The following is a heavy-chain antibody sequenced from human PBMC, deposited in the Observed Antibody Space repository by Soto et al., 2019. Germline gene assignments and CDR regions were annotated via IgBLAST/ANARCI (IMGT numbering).Heavy chain of an antibody. CDR1: GFTFNSYG. D-gene: IGHD3-22*01. CDR3: AKDYYYDSSVYPYFDY. J-gene: IGHJ4*02. V-gene: IGHV3-23*01. CDR2: ISGSGSST. Sequence: PGGSLRLSCAASGFTFNSYGINWVRQAPGKGLEWISTISGSGSSTYYADSVKGRFTISRDNSKNTVYLQMNSLRAEDTAVYYCAKDYYYDSSVYPYFDYWGQGTLVTVSS.